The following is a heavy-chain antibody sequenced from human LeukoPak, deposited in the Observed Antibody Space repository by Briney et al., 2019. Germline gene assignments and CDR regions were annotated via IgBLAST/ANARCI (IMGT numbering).Heavy chain of an antibody. D-gene: IGHD6-13*01. CDR2: ISSDGNSN. V-gene: IGHV3-30*18. J-gene: IGHJ4*02. Sequence: GGSLRLSCAASGFIFSSYAMQWVRQAPGRGLEWVAVISSDGNSNFYSNPVRGRFTISRDNSKNTVYLQMNTLKGEDTAVYYCAKDGGAAGTFDYWGQGTLVTVSS. CDR1: GFIFSSYA. CDR3: AKDGGAAGTFDY.